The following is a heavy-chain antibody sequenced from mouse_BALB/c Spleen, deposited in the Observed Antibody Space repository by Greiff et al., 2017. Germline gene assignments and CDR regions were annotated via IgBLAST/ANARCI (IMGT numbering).Heavy chain of an antibody. J-gene: IGHJ3*01. CDR2: IWSGGST. CDR1: GFSLTSYG. CDR3: ARNGRAYRYDQGPWFAY. V-gene: IGHV2-4-1*01. D-gene: IGHD2-14*01. Sequence: QVQLQQSGPGLVQPSQSLSITCTVSGFSLTSYGVHWVRQSPGKGLEWLGVIWSGGSTDYNAAFISRLSISKDNSKSQVFFKMNSLQADDTAIYYCARNGRAYRYDQGPWFAYWGQWTLVTVSA.